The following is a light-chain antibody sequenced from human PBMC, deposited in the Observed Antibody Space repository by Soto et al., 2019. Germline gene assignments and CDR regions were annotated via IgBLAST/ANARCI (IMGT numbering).Light chain of an antibody. V-gene: IGLV2-14*01. J-gene: IGLJ2*01. Sequence: QSALTQPASVSGSPGQSITISCTGTSSDVGAYNYVSWYRQHPGKAPKLMIFEVSNRASGVSIRFSGSKSGNTASLTISGLQAEDEADYYCSSYTTSTTIEIGGGTKLTVL. CDR3: SSYTTSTTIE. CDR2: EVS. CDR1: SSDVGAYNY.